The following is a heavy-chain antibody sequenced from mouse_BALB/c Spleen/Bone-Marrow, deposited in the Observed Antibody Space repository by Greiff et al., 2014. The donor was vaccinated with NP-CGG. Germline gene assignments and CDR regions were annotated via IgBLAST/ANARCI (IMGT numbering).Heavy chain of an antibody. CDR3: ARSHGYYPYWYFDV. V-gene: IGHV1-69*02. CDR2: IDPSDSET. Sequence: VQLQQFGAELVKPGAPVKLSCKASGYTFTSYWMNWVKQRPGRGLEWIGRIDPSDSETHYNQKFKDKATLTVDKSSSTAYIQLSSLTSEDSAVYYCARSHGYYPYWYFDVWGAGTTVTVSS. J-gene: IGHJ1*01. CDR1: GYTFTSYW. D-gene: IGHD2-3*01.